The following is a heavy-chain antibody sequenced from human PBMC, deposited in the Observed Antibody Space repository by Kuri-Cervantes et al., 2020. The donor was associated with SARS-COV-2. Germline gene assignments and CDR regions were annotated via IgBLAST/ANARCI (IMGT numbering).Heavy chain of an antibody. D-gene: IGHD1-14*01. J-gene: IGHJ3*02. CDR3: ARDLQRGTFDI. CDR1: GGSISSYY. CDR2: IYYSGST. V-gene: IGHV4-59*01. Sequence: GSLRLSCTVSGGSISSYYWSWIRQPPGKGLEWIGYIYYSGSTNYNPSLKSRVTISVDTSKNQFSLKLSSVTAADTAVYYCARDLQRGTFDIWGQGTMVTVSS.